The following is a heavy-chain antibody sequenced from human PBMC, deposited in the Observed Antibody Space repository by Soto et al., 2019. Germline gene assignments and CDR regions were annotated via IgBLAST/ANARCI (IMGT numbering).Heavy chain of an antibody. CDR1: GFTFSTNW. V-gene: IGHV3-7*01. J-gene: IGHJ1*01. CDR3: ASFVR. CDR2: IKGDGSEK. Sequence: EVQVVESGGGLVQPGGSLRLSCATSGFTFSTNWMSWVRQAPGKGLEWVANIKGDGSEKYYVDSVKGRFTISRDNAKNSLYLQMNSLRTDDTAVYYCASFVRWGQGTLVTVSS.